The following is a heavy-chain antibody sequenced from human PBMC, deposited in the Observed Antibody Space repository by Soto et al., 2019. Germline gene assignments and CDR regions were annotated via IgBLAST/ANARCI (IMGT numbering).Heavy chain of an antibody. Sequence: QIQLVQSGGEVKKPGASVKVSCKSSGYKFISHSITWVRQAPGQGLEWMGRISAYNGNTNYAQKLQGRVTMTTDTSTNTAYMELRSLRSDDTAVYYCARGAFCGGAPGCRDMDVWGQGTPVTVSS. D-gene: IGHD2-21*01. V-gene: IGHV1-18*01. CDR3: ARGAFCGGAPGCRDMDV. CDR2: ISAYNGNT. J-gene: IGHJ6*02. CDR1: GYKFISHS.